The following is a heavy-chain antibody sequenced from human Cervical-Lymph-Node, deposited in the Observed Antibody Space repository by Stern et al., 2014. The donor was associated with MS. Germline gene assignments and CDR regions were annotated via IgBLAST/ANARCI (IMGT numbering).Heavy chain of an antibody. V-gene: IGHV3-30-3*01. CDR2: LPYDGSKA. Sequence: EQLVESGGGVVQPGRALGLSLPATGFTFSSYAMQGVRQAPAKGREGLAVLPYDGSKAYYTESVKGRFTVSRDNSKNTLFLQVSSLRPEDTAEYYCARDLVWFGELDWGAMDVWGHGTTVTVSS. CDR3: ARDLVWFGELDWGAMDV. CDR1: GFTFSSYA. J-gene: IGHJ6*02. D-gene: IGHD3-10*01.